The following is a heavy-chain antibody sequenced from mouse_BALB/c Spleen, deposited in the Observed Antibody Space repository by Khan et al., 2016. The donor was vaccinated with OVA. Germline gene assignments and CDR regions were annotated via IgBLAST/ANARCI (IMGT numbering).Heavy chain of an antibody. CDR1: GYSITSDYA. Sequence: EVQLQESGPGLVKPSQSLSLTCTVTGYSITSDYAWNWIRQFPGNKLEWMGYISYSGSTNYNPALKSRISITRDTSKNQFFLLLNSVTTEDTATYYCARDGSRYNYAMDNGGQGTSVTVSS. V-gene: IGHV3-2*02. CDR3: ARDGSRYNYAMDN. D-gene: IGHD2-3*01. J-gene: IGHJ4*01. CDR2: ISYSGST.